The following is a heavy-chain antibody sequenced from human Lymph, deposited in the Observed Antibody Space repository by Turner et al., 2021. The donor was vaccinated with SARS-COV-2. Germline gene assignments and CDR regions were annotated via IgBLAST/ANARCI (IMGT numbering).Heavy chain of an antibody. Sequence: VQPGRSLRLSCAASGFTFSSFAMHWVRQAPGKGLEWVALLSYDGGNKYYADSVKGRFTISRDNSKNTLYLHMNSLRAEDTAVYYCARGLSGNYYFFDYWGQGTLVTVSS. J-gene: IGHJ4*02. CDR3: ARGLSGNYYFFDY. CDR2: LSYDGGNK. V-gene: IGHV3-30-3*01. D-gene: IGHD1-26*01. CDR1: GFTFSSFA.